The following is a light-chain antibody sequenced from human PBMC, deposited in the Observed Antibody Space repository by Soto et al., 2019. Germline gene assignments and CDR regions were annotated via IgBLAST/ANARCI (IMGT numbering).Light chain of an antibody. CDR3: QHRNYWLT. CDR1: QSIDNY. Sequence: EPVFTQSPSTVSLSPGERATLSCRASQSIDNYLAWYQQKPGQAPRLLIYGASNRAAGIPARFSGSGSGTDFALTTSSLAPEDFAVYYCQHRNYWLTFGGGTKVDIK. CDR2: GAS. J-gene: IGKJ4*01. V-gene: IGKV3-11*01.